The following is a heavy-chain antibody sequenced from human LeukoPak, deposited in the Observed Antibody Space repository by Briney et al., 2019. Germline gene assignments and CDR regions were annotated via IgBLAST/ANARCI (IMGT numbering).Heavy chain of an antibody. CDR1: GFPFATYW. Sequence: GGSLRLSCEGSGFPFATYWMAWVRQAPGKGLEWVASIKHDGREEHYVDSIKGRFTISRDNDKNSVYLQMKNLRVEDTAMYYCSREFHPWGQGTLVIVSS. CDR2: IKHDGREE. CDR3: SREFHP. J-gene: IGHJ5*02. V-gene: IGHV3-7*01.